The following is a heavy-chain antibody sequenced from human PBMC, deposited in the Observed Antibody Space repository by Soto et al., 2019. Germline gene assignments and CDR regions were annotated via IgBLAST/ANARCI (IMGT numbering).Heavy chain of an antibody. CDR1: GYSFGNNW. V-gene: IGHV5-51*01. CDR3: ARINGCSNGKCYRLDY. J-gene: IGHJ4*02. CDR2: IYPADSDT. Sequence: GESLKISCKGSGYSFGNNWIAWVRQMPGKGLDYMGIIYPADSDTRYSPSFQGQVTISADKSISTAYLQWSSLKASDTAMYYCARINGCSNGKCYRLDYWCQGALVTVSP. D-gene: IGHD2-8*01.